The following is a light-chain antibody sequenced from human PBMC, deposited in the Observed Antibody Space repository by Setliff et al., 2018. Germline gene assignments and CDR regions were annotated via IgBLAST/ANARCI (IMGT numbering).Light chain of an antibody. CDR2: DVI. Sequence: QSALTQPASVSGSPGQTIILSCTGTGSDVGGYDYISWYQLHPGKVPKLMIYDVINRPSGVSDRFSGSKSGNTASLTISRLQAEDEATYYCISYLYSQTLYVLGTGTKVTVL. CDR3: ISYLYSQTLYV. V-gene: IGLV2-14*03. CDR1: GSDVGGYDY. J-gene: IGLJ1*01.